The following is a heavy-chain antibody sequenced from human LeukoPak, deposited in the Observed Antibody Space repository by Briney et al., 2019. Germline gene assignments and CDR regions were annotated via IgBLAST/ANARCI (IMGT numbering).Heavy chain of an antibody. CDR3: ARHECSSAVYFDD. CDR1: GYSFTSYW. D-gene: IGHD6-6*01. Sequence: GESLKISCKTSGYSFTSYWIGWVRQMPAGKGLEWMGSMYPRDSDTRYSPSFQGQVTISADTSTSTAYLQWSSLTVSDTAIYYCARHECSSAVYFDDWGRGTLVTVSS. CDR2: MYPRDSDT. V-gene: IGHV5-51*01. J-gene: IGHJ4*02.